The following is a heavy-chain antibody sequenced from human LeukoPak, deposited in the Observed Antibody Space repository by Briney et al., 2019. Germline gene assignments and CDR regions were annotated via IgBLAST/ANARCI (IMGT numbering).Heavy chain of an antibody. CDR3: ARSEHSSSSFDY. CDR1: GFTFSVYG. J-gene: IGHJ4*02. D-gene: IGHD6-6*01. Sequence: GGSLRLSCAASGFTFSVYGIHWVRQAPGKGLEWVSYISSSSTHIYYADSVKGRFTISRDNARNSLYLQMNSLRAEDTAIYYCARSEHSSSSFDYWGQGTLVTVSS. V-gene: IGHV3-21*01. CDR2: ISSSSTHI.